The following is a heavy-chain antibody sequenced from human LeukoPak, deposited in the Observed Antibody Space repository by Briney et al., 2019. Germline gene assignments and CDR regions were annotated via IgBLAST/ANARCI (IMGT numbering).Heavy chain of an antibody. Sequence: GRSLRLSCAASGFTFSSYGMHWVRQAPGKGLEWVAVISYDGSNKYYADSVKGRFTISRDNSKNTLYLQMNSLRAEDTAVYYCAKDEFGSSSWYKGAFDIWGQGTMVTVSS. CDR1: GFTFSSYG. J-gene: IGHJ3*02. CDR2: ISYDGSNK. D-gene: IGHD6-13*01. CDR3: AKDEFGSSSWYKGAFDI. V-gene: IGHV3-30*18.